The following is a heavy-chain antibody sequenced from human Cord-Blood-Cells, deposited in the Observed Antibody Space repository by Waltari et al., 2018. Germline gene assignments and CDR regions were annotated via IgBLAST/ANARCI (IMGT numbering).Heavy chain of an antibody. CDR1: GYTFTSYD. CDR2: MNPKSGNT. CDR3: ARNIVVVPAAIRGDAFDI. V-gene: IGHV1-8*03. J-gene: IGHJ3*02. Sequence: QVQLVQSGAEVKKPGASVKVSCKASGYTFTSYDINWVRQATGQGLEWMGWMNPKSGNTGYAQKFQGRVTITRNTSISTAYMELSSLRSEDTAVYYCARNIVVVPAAIRGDAFDIWGQGTMVTVSS. D-gene: IGHD2-2*02.